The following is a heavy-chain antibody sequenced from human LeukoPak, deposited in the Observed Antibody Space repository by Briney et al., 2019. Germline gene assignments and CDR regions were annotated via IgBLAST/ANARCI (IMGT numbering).Heavy chain of an antibody. CDR1: GYSISSGYY. Sequence: SETLSLTCTVSGYSISSGYYWGWIRQPPGQGLEGIGSIYHSGSTYYNPSLKSRVIISVDTSNNQFSLKLSSVTAADTAVYYCARVVNDYAVRYFDLWGRGTLVPVSS. CDR2: IYHSGST. D-gene: IGHD4-17*01. V-gene: IGHV4-38-2*02. CDR3: ARVVNDYAVRYFDL. J-gene: IGHJ2*01.